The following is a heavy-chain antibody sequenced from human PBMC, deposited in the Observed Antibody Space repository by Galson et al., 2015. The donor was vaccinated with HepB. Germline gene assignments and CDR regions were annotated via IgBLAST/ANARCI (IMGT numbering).Heavy chain of an antibody. CDR1: GGTFSSYA. V-gene: IGHV1-69*13. CDR2: IIPIFGTA. CDR3: ARGGWLRLREPYYFDY. D-gene: IGHD5-12*01. J-gene: IGHJ4*02. Sequence: QSGAEVKKPGTSVKVSCKASGGTFSSYAISWVRQAPGQGLEWMGGIIPIFGTANYAQKFQGRVTITADESTSTAYMELSSLRSEDTAVYYCARGGWLRLREPYYFDYWGQGTLVTVSS.